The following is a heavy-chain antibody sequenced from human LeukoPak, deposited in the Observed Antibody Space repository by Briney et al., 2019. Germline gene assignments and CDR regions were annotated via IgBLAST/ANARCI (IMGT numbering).Heavy chain of an antibody. D-gene: IGHD1-14*01. Sequence: SETLSLTCAVYGGSFSGYYWSWIRQPPGKGLEWIGEINHSGSTNYNPSLKSRVTISVDTSKNQFSLKLSSVIAADTAVYYCARGHGIRNWFDPWGQGTLVTVSS. CDR1: GGSFSGYY. CDR3: ARGHGIRNWFDP. V-gene: IGHV4-34*01. J-gene: IGHJ5*02. CDR2: INHSGST.